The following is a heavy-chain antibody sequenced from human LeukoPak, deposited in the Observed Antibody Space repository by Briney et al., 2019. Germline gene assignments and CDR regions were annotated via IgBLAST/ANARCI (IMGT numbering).Heavy chain of an antibody. CDR2: IYHSGST. D-gene: IGHD1-20*01. J-gene: IGHJ6*02. Sequence: PSETLSLTCAVSGGSISSGGYSWSWIRQPPGKGPEWIGYIYHSGSTYYNPSLKSRVTISVDRSKNQFSLKLSSVTAADTAVYYCARAYNWNEHKGSQYGMDVWGQGTTVTVSS. CDR1: GGSISSGGYS. V-gene: IGHV4-30-2*01. CDR3: ARAYNWNEHKGSQYGMDV.